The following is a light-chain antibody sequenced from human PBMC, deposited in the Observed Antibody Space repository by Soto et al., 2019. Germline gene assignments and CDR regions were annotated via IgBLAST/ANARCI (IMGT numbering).Light chain of an antibody. J-gene: IGKJ3*01. CDR3: QQYDASPLT. CDR1: QSLSTNS. V-gene: IGKV3-20*01. CDR2: AAS. Sequence: EIVLTQSPGTLSLSPGERATLSCRASQSLSTNSLAWYQQKPGQTPRLLIYAASTRDTDIPDRFNGSGSGTDFALPISRLEPEDFALYYCQQYDASPLTFGPGTKVDIK.